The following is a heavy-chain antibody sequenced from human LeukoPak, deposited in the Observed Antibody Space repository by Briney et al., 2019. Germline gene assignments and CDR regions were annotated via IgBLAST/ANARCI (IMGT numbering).Heavy chain of an antibody. CDR3: ARDDAEVATIT. Sequence: GGSLRLSCAASGFTVSSNYMSWVRQAPGKGLDWVSVIYSGGSTYYADSVKGRFTISRDNSKNTLYLQMNSLRAEDTAVYYCARDDAEVATITWGQGTMVTVSS. J-gene: IGHJ3*01. V-gene: IGHV3-53*01. CDR1: GFTVSSNY. D-gene: IGHD5-12*01. CDR2: IYSGGST.